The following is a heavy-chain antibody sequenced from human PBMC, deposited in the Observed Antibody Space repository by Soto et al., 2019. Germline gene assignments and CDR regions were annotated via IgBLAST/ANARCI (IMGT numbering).Heavy chain of an antibody. Sequence: QVQLQESGPGLVKPSGTLSLTCAVSGGSISSSNWWSWVRQPPGKGLEWIGEIYHSGSTNYNPSLKSRVTISVDKSKNQFSLKLSSVTAADTAVHYCARVRGYCISTSCYAGLDYWGQGTLVTVSS. V-gene: IGHV4-4*02. CDR3: ARVRGYCISTSCYAGLDY. CDR2: IYHSGST. D-gene: IGHD2-2*01. J-gene: IGHJ4*02. CDR1: GGSISSSNW.